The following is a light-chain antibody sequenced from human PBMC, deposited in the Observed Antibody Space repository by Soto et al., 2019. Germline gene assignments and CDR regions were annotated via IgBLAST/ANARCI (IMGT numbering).Light chain of an antibody. Sequence: QSVLTQPASVSGSPGQSITISCTGTSSDDGAFNYVSWYLQYPGKAPKLMIYEVGNRPSGVSNRFSGSKSGNTASLTISGLQAEDEADYYCCSYASGSIYVFGTGTQLTVL. J-gene: IGLJ1*01. CDR3: CSYASGSIYV. CDR1: SSDDGAFNY. V-gene: IGLV2-14*01. CDR2: EVG.